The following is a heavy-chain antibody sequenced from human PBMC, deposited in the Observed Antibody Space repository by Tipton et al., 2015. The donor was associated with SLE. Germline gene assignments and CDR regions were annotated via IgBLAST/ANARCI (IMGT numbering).Heavy chain of an antibody. Sequence: TLSLTCTVSGYSISSGYYWGWIRQPPGKGLEWIGSIYHSGSTYYNPSLKSRVTISVDTSKNQFSLKLSSVTAADTAVYYCARERMEQLVRGMDVWGQGTTVTVSS. J-gene: IGHJ6*02. CDR1: GYSISSGYY. CDR3: ARERMEQLVRGMDV. V-gene: IGHV4-38-2*02. CDR2: IYHSGST. D-gene: IGHD6-13*01.